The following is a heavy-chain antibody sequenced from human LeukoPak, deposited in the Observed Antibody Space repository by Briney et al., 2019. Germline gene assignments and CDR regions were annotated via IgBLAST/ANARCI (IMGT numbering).Heavy chain of an antibody. CDR2: INPNSGDT. J-gene: IGHJ4*02. Sequence: ASVKVSCKASGYTFTRHYFHWVRQAPGQGLEWMGWINPNSGDTNFAQKFQGRVTMTEDTSTDTAYMELSSLRSEDTAVYYCATDLSGSQTYDCWGQGTLVTVSS. CDR1: GYTFTRHY. D-gene: IGHD1-26*01. CDR3: ATDLSGSQTYDC. V-gene: IGHV1-2*02.